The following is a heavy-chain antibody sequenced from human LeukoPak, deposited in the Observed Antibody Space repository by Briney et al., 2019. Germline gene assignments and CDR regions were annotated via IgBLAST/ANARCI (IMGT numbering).Heavy chain of an antibody. CDR1: GYTFTGYF. CDR2: INPKSGYT. CDR3: ARDGTVGLFAY. V-gene: IGHV1-2*02. D-gene: IGHD3/OR15-3a*01. J-gene: IGHJ4*02. Sequence: GASVRVSCKAAGYTFTGYFRHWVRQAPGQGLQGMGWINPKSGYTNYSQRFQGRVTMTRDTSISTAYMELTRMTSAATAVSYCARDGTVGLFAYWAKGSLVTVSS.